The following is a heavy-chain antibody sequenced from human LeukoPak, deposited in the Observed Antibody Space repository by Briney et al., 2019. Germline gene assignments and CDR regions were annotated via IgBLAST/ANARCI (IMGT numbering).Heavy chain of an antibody. D-gene: IGHD2-2*01. CDR1: GYTLTSYG. Sequence: ASVKVSCKASGYTLTSYGISWVRQARGQGLEWMGWISAYNGNTNYAQKLQGRVTMTTDTSTSTAYMELRSLRSDDTAVYYCARVPRDYCSSTSCYYATIWGQGTLVTVSS. CDR3: ARVPRDYCSSTSCYYATI. J-gene: IGHJ4*02. V-gene: IGHV1-18*01. CDR2: ISAYNGNT.